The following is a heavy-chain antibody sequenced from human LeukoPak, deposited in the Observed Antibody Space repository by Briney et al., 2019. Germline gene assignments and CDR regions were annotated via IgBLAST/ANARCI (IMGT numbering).Heavy chain of an antibody. V-gene: IGHV3-66*01. CDR1: GFTVSSNY. CDR2: IYSGGST. CDR3: AKRYDTID. Sequence: GGSLRLSCAASGFTVSSNYMSWVRQAPGKGLEWVSVIYSGGSTYYADCVKGRCTISRENCKNTLYLQMNSLRAEDTAVYYCAKRYDTIDWGQGTLVTVSS. D-gene: IGHD3-9*01. J-gene: IGHJ4*02.